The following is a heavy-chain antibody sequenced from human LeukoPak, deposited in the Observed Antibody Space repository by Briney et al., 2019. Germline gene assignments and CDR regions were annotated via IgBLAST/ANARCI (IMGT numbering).Heavy chain of an antibody. CDR1: GHTFTSYY. CDR3: ARDYNRDQYYYGMDV. V-gene: IGHV1-46*01. D-gene: IGHD3-10*01. CDR2: INPSGGST. Sequence: ASVKVSCKASGHTFTSYYMHWVRQAPGQGLEWMGIINPSGGSTSYAQKFQGRVTMTRDTSTSTVYMELSSLRSEDTAVYYCARDYNRDQYYYGMDVWGQGTTVTVSS. J-gene: IGHJ6*02.